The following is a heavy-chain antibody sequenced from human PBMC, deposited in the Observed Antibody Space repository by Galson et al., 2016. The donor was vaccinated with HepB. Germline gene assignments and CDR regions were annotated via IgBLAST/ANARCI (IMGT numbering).Heavy chain of an antibody. Sequence: SVKVSCKASGGTFSSYAITWVRQAPGQGLEWMGWISGYNGITKYAQKVQGRATMTTDTSTSTAYMELRSLRSDDTAVYYCARECGGECYYFDSWGQGTVVTVSS. CDR2: ISGYNGIT. CDR1: GGTFSSYA. D-gene: IGHD2-21*01. CDR3: ARECGGECYYFDS. V-gene: IGHV1-18*01. J-gene: IGHJ4*02.